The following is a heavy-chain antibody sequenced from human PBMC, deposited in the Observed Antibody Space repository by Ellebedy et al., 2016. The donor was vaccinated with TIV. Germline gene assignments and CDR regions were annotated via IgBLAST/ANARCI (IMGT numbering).Heavy chain of an antibody. Sequence: SETLSLTCGVYGASLSHHYWSWIRQAPGKGLEWIGSIYSSGSTSYNPSLKSRVTISADISKDQFSLNLNSVTAADTAVYYCGRIDVGVLFPVGMYYWGQGALVTVSS. CDR3: GRIDVGVLFPVGMYY. D-gene: IGHD2-21*01. CDR2: IYSSGST. V-gene: IGHV4-34*01. J-gene: IGHJ4*02. CDR1: GASLSHHY.